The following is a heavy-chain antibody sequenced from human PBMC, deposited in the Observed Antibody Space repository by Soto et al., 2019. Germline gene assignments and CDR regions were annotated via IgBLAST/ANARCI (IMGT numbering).Heavy chain of an antibody. CDR2: ISWNSGSI. CDR3: AKDMIPLRYGDYGYFDF. D-gene: IGHD4-17*01. Sequence: EVQLVESGGGLVQPGRSLRLSCAASGFTFDDYAMHWVRQAPGKGLEWVSGISWNSGSIGYADSVKGRFTISRDNAKNSLYLHMNSLRAEDTALYYCAKDMIPLRYGDYGYFDFWGQGTLVTVSS. CDR1: GFTFDDYA. V-gene: IGHV3-9*01. J-gene: IGHJ4*02.